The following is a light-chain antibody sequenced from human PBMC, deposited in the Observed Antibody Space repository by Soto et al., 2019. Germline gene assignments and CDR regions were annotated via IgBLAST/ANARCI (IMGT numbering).Light chain of an antibody. V-gene: IGLV2-23*01. CDR3: CSYAAGSVV. CDR2: EGS. J-gene: IGLJ2*01. CDR1: SSDVGSYNL. Sequence: QSALTQPASVSGSPGQSITISCTGTSSDVGSYNLVSWYQQHPGKAPKLVIYEGSKRPSEISNRLSGSESGNTASLTISGLQAEDEADYYCCSYAAGSVVFGGGTKLTVL.